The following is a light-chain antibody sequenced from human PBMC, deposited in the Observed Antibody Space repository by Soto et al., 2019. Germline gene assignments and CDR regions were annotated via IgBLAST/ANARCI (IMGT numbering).Light chain of an antibody. V-gene: IGKV1-39*01. CDR3: QPTPITQYS. J-gene: IGKJ2*03. Sequence: DIQMTHYPSSLSASVGDRVTITCRASQSVNRNLYWYQQTPWKAPKLLISFESSLQNVVPSRFSGSGSGTDFTLTIRTLQPDDFETYYCQPTPITQYSFGQGTRLQIK. CDR2: FES. CDR1: QSVNRN.